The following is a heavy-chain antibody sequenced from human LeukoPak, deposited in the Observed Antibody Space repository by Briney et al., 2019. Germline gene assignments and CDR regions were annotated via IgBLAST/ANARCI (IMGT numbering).Heavy chain of an antibody. V-gene: IGHV3-23*01. Sequence: GGSLRLSCAASGFTFSSYAMSWVRQAPGKGLEWVSAISGSGSYIYYADSVKGRFTISRDNSKNTLYLQMNSLRAEDTAVYYCSRSRRGFGYFDYWGQGTLVTVSS. CDR1: GFTFSSYA. CDR3: SRSRRGFGYFDY. CDR2: ISGSGSYI. J-gene: IGHJ4*02. D-gene: IGHD3-3*01.